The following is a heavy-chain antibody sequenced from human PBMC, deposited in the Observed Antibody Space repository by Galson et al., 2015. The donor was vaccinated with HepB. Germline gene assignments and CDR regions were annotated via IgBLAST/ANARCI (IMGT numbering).Heavy chain of an antibody. CDR2: IYTSGST. V-gene: IGHV4-61*02. CDR3: ARYEMTTVVDAFDI. J-gene: IGHJ3*02. D-gene: IGHD4-23*01. Sequence: TLSLTCTVSGGSISSGSYYWSWIRQPAGKGLEWIGRIYTSGSTNYNPSLKSRVTMSVDTSKNQFSLKLSSVTAADTAVYYCARYEMTTVVDAFDIWGQGTMVTVSS. CDR1: GGSISSGSYY.